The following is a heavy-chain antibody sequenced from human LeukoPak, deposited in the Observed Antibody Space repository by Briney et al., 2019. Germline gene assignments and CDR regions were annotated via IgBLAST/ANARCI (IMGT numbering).Heavy chain of an antibody. Sequence: SETLSLTCAVYGGSFSGYYWSWIRQPPGKGLEWIGEINHSGSTNYNPSLKSRVTISVDTSKNQFSLKLSSVTAEDTAVHYCARDSESETELRFLEWFYYYYMDVWGKGTTVTVSS. J-gene: IGHJ6*03. D-gene: IGHD3-3*01. V-gene: IGHV4-34*01. CDR3: ARDSESETELRFLEWFYYYYMDV. CDR2: INHSGST. CDR1: GGSFSGYY.